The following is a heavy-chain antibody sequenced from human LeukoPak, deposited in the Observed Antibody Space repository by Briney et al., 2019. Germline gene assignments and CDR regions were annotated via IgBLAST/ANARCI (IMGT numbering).Heavy chain of an antibody. J-gene: IGHJ4*02. D-gene: IGHD6-19*01. CDR3: VAGARSDY. CDR2: ISSSSSYI. Sequence: GGSLRLSCAASGFTFGSYSMDWVRQAPGKGLEWVSSISSSSSYIYYADSVKGRFTISRDNAKNSLYLQMNSLRAEDTAVYYAVAGARSDYWGQGTLVTVSS. CDR1: GFTFGSYS. V-gene: IGHV3-21*01.